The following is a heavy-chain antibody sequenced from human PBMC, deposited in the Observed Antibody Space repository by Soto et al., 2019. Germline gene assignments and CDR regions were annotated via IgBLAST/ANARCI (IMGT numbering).Heavy chain of an antibody. J-gene: IGHJ4*02. CDR1: GGYISGYD. D-gene: IGHD3-10*01. V-gene: IGHV4-59*08. CDR3: ARQFPALQSGAHSFDL. Sequence: SETLSLTCTVSGGYISGYDWSWIVQPPGKELEWSSFIYYNGATRYNPSLMSRVTISLDASKNQFSLKLSSVSAAYTAVYYCARQFPALQSGAHSFDLWGRGPLVNVSS. CDR2: IYYNGAT.